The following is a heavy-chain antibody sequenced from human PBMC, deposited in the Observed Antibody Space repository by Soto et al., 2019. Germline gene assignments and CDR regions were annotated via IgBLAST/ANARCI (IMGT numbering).Heavy chain of an antibody. CDR3: ARGSSSTVGPTGWFDP. D-gene: IGHD1-26*01. CDR1: GGSFSSYA. CDR2: IIPSFGTP. J-gene: IGHJ5*02. Sequence: QVQLVQSGDEVKKPGSSVKVSCKASGGSFSSYAFSWVRQAPGQGLEWMGGIIPSFGTPNYAQRFHGRVTISADESTTTVYMDLRRLRSEDTAVYYCARGSSSTVGPTGWFDPWGQGTRVTVSS. V-gene: IGHV1-69*01.